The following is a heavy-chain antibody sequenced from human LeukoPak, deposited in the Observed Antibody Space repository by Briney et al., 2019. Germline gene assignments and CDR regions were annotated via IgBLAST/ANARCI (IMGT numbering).Heavy chain of an antibody. V-gene: IGHV1-46*01. D-gene: IGHD5-24*01. CDR2: INPSGGST. J-gene: IGHJ4*02. Sequence: GASVKVSCKASGYTFTSYAMHWVRQAPGQGLEWMGIINPSGGSTSYAQKFQGRVTMTRDTSTSTVYMELSSLRSEDTAVYYCAREMATGHFDYWGQGTLVTVSS. CDR1: GYTFTSYA. CDR3: AREMATGHFDY.